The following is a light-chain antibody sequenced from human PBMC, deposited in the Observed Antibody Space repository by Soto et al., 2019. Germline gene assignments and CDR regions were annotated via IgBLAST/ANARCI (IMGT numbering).Light chain of an antibody. J-gene: IGKJ5*01. CDR1: QSVKTF. Sequence: EIVLTQSPATLSLSPGERATLSCRASQSVKTFLLWYQHRPGQAPRVLIYDASHRATGIPALFRGSGSATDFTLTISSLEPEDAGIYYGQQRSHWPPITFGQGTRLEV. V-gene: IGKV3-11*01. CDR2: DAS. CDR3: QQRSHWPPIT.